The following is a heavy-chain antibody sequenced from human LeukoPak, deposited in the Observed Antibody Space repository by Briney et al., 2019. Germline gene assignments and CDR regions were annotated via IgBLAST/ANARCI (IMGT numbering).Heavy chain of an antibody. J-gene: IGHJ4*02. CDR2: INPNSGGT. Sequence: GASVKVSCKASGYTFTGYYMHWVRQAPGQGLEWMGWINPNSGGTNYAQKFQGRVTMTRDTSISTAYMELSRLRSDDTAVYYCASGYDILTGYYNFDYWGQGTLVTVSS. CDR3: ASGYDILTGYYNFDY. V-gene: IGHV1-2*02. CDR1: GYTFTGYY. D-gene: IGHD3-9*01.